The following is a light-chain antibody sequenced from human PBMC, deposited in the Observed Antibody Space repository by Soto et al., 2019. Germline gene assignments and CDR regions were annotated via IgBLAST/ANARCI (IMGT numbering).Light chain of an antibody. CDR2: DVS. V-gene: IGLV2-14*01. CDR1: SSDVGGYNY. Sequence: QSVLTQPASVSGSPGQSITISCTGTSSDVGGYNYVSWYQQHPGKAPKLMIYDVSNRPSGVSNRFSGSKSGNTASLTISVLQAEDEADYYCSSYTSSSTLEVVFGGGTKVTVL. CDR3: SSYTSSSTLEVV. J-gene: IGLJ2*01.